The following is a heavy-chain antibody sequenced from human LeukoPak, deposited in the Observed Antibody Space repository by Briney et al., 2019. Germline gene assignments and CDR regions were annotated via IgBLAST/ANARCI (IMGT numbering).Heavy chain of an antibody. Sequence: GGSLRLSCAASGFTFSSYNMSWVRQAPGKGLEWVSSITSDSRYMYYADSVKGRFTISRDNAKNSLYLQMDSLRAEDAALYFCARDPYSGYYGAYYDYYMDVWGQGTLVTVSS. D-gene: IGHD5-12*01. J-gene: IGHJ4*02. V-gene: IGHV3-21*01. CDR3: ARDPYSGYYGAYYDYYMDV. CDR2: ITSDSRYM. CDR1: GFTFSSYN.